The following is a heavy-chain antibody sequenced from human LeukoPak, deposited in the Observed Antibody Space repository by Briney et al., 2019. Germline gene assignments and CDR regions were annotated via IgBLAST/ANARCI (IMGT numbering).Heavy chain of an antibody. CDR3: ARDLNWETY. J-gene: IGHJ4*02. D-gene: IGHD7-27*01. CDR1: GFTFSTYW. CDR2: IKTDGSQI. V-gene: IGHV3-7*01. Sequence: GGSLRLSCAASGFTFSTYWMTWVRQAPGKGLEWVANIKTDGSQIYYVDSVKGRFTISRDNAKNSLYLQMNGLRAEDTAVYYCARDLNWETYWGQGTLVSVSS.